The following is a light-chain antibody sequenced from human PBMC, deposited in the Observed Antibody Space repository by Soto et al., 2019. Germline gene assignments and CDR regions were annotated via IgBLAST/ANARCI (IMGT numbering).Light chain of an antibody. V-gene: IGKV3-15*01. CDR2: GAS. CDR1: QSVSSN. CDR3: EQYNNWPPYT. Sequence: EIVMTQSPATLSASPGERVTLSCRASQSVSSNLAWYQQKPGQAPRLLIYGASTRATGIPDRFSGSGSGTEFTLPMSSLQSEDFAVYYCEQYNNWPPYTFGQGTKLEL. J-gene: IGKJ2*01.